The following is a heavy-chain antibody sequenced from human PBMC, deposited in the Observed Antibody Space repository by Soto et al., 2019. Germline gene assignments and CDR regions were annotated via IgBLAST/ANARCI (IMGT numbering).Heavy chain of an antibody. V-gene: IGHV4-34*01. CDR3: ARPMRFDP. J-gene: IGHJ5*02. CDR1: GGSLSGYY. CDR2: INHRGST. Sequence: QVQLQQWGAGLLKPSETLSLTCAVYGGSLSGYYWSWIRQPPGKGLEWIGEINHRGSTNFNPSLKGRVTMSVDTSKNQFSLKLSSVTAADTAVYYCARPMRFDPWGQGTLVTVSS.